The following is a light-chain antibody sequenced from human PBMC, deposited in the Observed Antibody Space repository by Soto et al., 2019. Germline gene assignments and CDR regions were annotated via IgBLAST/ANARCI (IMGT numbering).Light chain of an antibody. CDR2: KAS. J-gene: IGKJ1*01. Sequence: DIQMTQSPSTLSASVGDRVTITCRASQSISSWLAWYQQKPGKAPKLLIYKASSLESGVPSRFSGSGSGTEFTLTISSLQPYAFAPYYCKQYNSYPWTFGQGTKVEIK. CDR1: QSISSW. V-gene: IGKV1-5*03. CDR3: KQYNSYPWT.